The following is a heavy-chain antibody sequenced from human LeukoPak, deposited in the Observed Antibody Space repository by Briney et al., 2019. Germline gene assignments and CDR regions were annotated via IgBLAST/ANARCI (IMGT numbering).Heavy chain of an antibody. Sequence: SQTLSLTCTVSGGSISSGGYYWSWIRQPPGKGLEWIGYIYYTGTTDSNPSLKSRVTISLDTSKNQFSLNLSSVTAADTAVYYCARRWVYDRRAFDAWGQGTMVTVSS. J-gene: IGHJ3*01. V-gene: IGHV4-61*08. CDR1: GGSISSGGYY. CDR2: IYYTGTT. D-gene: IGHD3-22*01. CDR3: ARRWVYDRRAFDA.